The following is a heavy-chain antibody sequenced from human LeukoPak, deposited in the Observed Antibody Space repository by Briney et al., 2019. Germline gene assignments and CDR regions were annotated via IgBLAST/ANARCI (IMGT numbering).Heavy chain of an antibody. Sequence: PGGSLRLSCAASGFTLSSYWMSWVRQAPGKGLEWVANIKKDGNEKHYVDSVKGRFTISRDNSKNTLYLQMNSLRAEDTAVYYCARDVDIVVVTALDVWGQGTTVTVSS. CDR1: GFTLSSYW. CDR3: ARDVDIVVVTALDV. D-gene: IGHD2-21*02. V-gene: IGHV3-7*01. J-gene: IGHJ6*02. CDR2: IKKDGNEK.